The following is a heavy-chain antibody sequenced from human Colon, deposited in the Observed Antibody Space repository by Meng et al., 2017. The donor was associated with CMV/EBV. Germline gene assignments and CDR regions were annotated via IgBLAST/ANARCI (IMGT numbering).Heavy chain of an antibody. Sequence: LRLSCTVSGDSVSSETSYWAWVRQPPGKGLEWIGYIYRGTATLNPSLESRVTISPDTSKNQFSLKVNSVTAADTAVYYCGRGERSGRPYWGQGALVTVSS. V-gene: IGHV4-61*01. CDR2: IYRGTA. CDR1: GDSVSSETSY. CDR3: GRGERSGRPY. J-gene: IGHJ4*02. D-gene: IGHD1-26*01.